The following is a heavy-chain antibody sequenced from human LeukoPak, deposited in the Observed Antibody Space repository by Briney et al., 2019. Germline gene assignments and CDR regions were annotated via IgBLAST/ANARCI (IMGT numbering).Heavy chain of an antibody. Sequence: PGGSLRLSCAASGFTFDDYAMHWVRQAPGKGLEWVSGISWNSGSIGYADSVKGRFTISRDNAKNSLYLQINSLRAEDTALYYCARDFYDTSGYHYDYWGQGTLVTVSS. CDR3: ARDFYDTSGYHYDY. D-gene: IGHD3-22*01. CDR2: ISWNSGSI. CDR1: GFTFDDYA. V-gene: IGHV3-9*01. J-gene: IGHJ4*02.